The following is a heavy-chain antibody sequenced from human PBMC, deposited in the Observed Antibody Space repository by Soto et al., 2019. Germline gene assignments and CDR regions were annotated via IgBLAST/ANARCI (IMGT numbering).Heavy chain of an antibody. CDR3: ARAPRYSSGWTGIDY. CDR1: GGSISSYY. J-gene: IGHJ4*02. V-gene: IGHV4-59*01. Sequence: LSLTCTVSGGSISSYYWSWIRQPPGKGLEWIGYIYYGGSTNYNPSLKSRVTISVDTSKNQFSLKLSSVTAADTAVYYCARAPRYSSGWTGIDYWGQGTLVTVSS. CDR2: IYYGGST. D-gene: IGHD6-19*01.